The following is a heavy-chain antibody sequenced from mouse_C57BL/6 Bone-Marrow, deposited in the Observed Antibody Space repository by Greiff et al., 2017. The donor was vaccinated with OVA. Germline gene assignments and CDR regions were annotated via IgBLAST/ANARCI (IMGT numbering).Heavy chain of an antibody. CDR2: IDPSDSYT. J-gene: IGHJ4*01. CDR3: ARDYYGRRTYYAMDY. V-gene: IGHV1-69*01. Sequence: QVQLQQPGAELVMPGASVKLSCKASGYTFTSYWMHWVKQRPGQGLEWIGEIDPSDSYTNYNQKFKGKSTLTVDKSSSTAYMQLSSLTSEDSAVDYCARDYYGRRTYYAMDYWGQGTSVTVSS. D-gene: IGHD1-1*01. CDR1: GYTFTSYW.